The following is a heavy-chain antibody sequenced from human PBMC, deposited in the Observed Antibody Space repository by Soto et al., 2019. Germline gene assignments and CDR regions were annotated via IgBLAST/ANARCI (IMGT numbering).Heavy chain of an antibody. V-gene: IGHV1-18*01. Sequence: GASVKVSCKASGYTFTSYGISWVRQAPGQGLEWMGWISAYNGNTNYAQKLQGRVTMTTDTSTSTAYMELRSLRSDDTAVYYCARDSDLIWFGELWSYKDVWGKGTTVTVSS. D-gene: IGHD3-10*01. CDR3: ARDSDLIWFGELWSYKDV. J-gene: IGHJ6*03. CDR2: ISAYNGNT. CDR1: GYTFTSYG.